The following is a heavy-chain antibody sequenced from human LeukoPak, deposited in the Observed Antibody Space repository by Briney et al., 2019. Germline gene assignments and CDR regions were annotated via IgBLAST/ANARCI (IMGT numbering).Heavy chain of an antibody. D-gene: IGHD1-26*01. Sequence: GGSLRLSCAASGFTFRSYSMNWVRQAPGKGLEWVSSISSSSSYIYYVDSVKGRFHISRDNAKNSLDLQMNSLRAEDTAVYYCARDRGSYYLAFFDYWGQGTLVTVSS. J-gene: IGHJ4*02. V-gene: IGHV3-21*01. CDR2: ISSSSSYI. CDR3: ARDRGSYYLAFFDY. CDR1: GFTFRSYS.